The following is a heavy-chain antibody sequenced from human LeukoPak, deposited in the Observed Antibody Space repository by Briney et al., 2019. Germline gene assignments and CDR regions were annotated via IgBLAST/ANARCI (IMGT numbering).Heavy chain of an antibody. CDR2: ISGNGYGT. CDR1: GFSFSSHA. V-gene: IGHV3-64*02. D-gene: IGHD6-13*01. CDR3: ARASITASGPHDVYDV. Sequence: GGSLRLSCAASGFSFSSHAMHWVRQAPGKGLEYVSAISGNGYGTWYRDSVKGRFSISRDNSEQMLYLQMGSLRVEDMAVYFCARASITASGPHDVYDVWGRGTMVTVSS. J-gene: IGHJ3*01.